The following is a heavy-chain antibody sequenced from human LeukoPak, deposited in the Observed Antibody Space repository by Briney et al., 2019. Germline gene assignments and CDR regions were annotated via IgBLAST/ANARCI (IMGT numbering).Heavy chain of an antibody. J-gene: IGHJ4*02. CDR1: GGSISSSSYY. Sequence: PSETLSLTCTVSGGSISSSSYYWGWIRQPPGKGLEWIGSIYYSGSTYYNPSLKSRVTISVDTSKNQFSLKLSSVTAADTAVYYCARVSRRLTFGGVIEFDYWGQGTLVTVSS. CDR2: IYYSGST. V-gene: IGHV4-39*07. CDR3: ARVSRRLTFGGVIEFDY. D-gene: IGHD3-16*02.